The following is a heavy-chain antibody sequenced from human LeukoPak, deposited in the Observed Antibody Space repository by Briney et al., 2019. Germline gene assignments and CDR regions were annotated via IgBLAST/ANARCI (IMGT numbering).Heavy chain of an antibody. J-gene: IGHJ3*02. CDR3: AKDLHNQWELSDPYAFDI. CDR2: ISWNSGSI. CDR1: GFTFDDYA. V-gene: IGHV3-9*01. Sequence: GGSLRLSCAASGFTFDDYAMHWVRQAPGKGLEWVSGISWNSGSIGYADSVKGRFTISRDNAKNSLYLQMNSLRAEDTALYYCAKDLHNQWELSDPYAFDIWGQGTMVTVSS. D-gene: IGHD1-26*01.